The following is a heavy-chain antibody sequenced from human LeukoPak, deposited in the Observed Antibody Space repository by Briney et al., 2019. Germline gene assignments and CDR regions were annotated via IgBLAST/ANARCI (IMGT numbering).Heavy chain of an antibody. CDR3: ARAWISARPFDY. CDR1: GGSINSGSYY. J-gene: IGHJ4*01. CDR2: IYYSGST. D-gene: IGHD6-6*01. Sequence: SETLSLTCSVSGGSINSGSYYWGWIRQPPGKGLDWIGYIYYSGSTYYNPSLQSRVTISVDTSKNQFSLNLSSVTAADTAVYYCARAWISARPFDYWGHGTLVTVSS. V-gene: IGHV4-39*07.